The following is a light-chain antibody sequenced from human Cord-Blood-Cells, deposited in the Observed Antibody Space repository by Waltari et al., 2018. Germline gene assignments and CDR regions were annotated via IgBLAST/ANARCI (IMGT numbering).Light chain of an antibody. CDR1: SSDVGGYNY. CDR2: DVS. J-gene: IGLJ3*02. Sequence: QSALTQPASVSGSPGQSITLPCTGTSSDVGGYNYVPWYQQHPGKAPKLMIYDVSNRPSGVSNRFSGSKSGNTASLTISGLQAEDEADYYCSSYTSSSTRVFGGGTKLTVL. CDR3: SSYTSSSTRV. V-gene: IGLV2-14*01.